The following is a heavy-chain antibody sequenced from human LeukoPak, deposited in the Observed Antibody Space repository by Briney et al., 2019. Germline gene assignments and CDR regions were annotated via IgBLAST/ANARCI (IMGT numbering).Heavy chain of an antibody. CDR2: ISGSGEHT. J-gene: IGHJ5*02. CDR3: ANPYYYDTTGYYYPNWLGP. Sequence: PGGSLRLSRAASGFTFSNHAMTWVRQAPGKGLEWVSGISGSGEHTYYADSVKGRFIISRDNFKSTVYLQMNSLRAEDTAIYYCANPYYYDTTGYYYPNWLGPWGQGTLVTVSS. D-gene: IGHD3-22*01. V-gene: IGHV3-23*01. CDR1: GFTFSNHA.